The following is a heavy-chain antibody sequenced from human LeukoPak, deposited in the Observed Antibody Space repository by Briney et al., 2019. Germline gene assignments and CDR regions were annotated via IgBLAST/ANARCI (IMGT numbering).Heavy chain of an antibody. V-gene: IGHV4-34*09. CDR2: INHSGST. Sequence: SETLSLTCAVYGGSFSGYYWSWIRQPPGKGLEWIGEINHSGSTNYNPSLKSRVTISVDTPKNQFSLKLSSVTAADTAVYYCARGPYGSGSYPEGNWFDPWGQGTLVTVSS. D-gene: IGHD3-10*01. J-gene: IGHJ5*02. CDR3: ARGPYGSGSYPEGNWFDP. CDR1: GGSFSGYY.